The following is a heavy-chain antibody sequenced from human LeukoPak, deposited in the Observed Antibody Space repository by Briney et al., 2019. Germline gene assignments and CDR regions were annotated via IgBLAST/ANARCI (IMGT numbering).Heavy chain of an antibody. CDR1: GFTFDDYA. D-gene: IGHD3-22*01. CDR3: AKDPDYYDNS. J-gene: IGHJ4*02. Sequence: PGRSLRLSCAASGFTFDDYAMHWVRQAPGKGLEWVSGISWNSGSIGYADSVKGRFTISRDNAENSLYLQMNSLRAEDTALYYCAKDPDYYDNSWGQGTLVTVSS. V-gene: IGHV3-9*01. CDR2: ISWNSGSI.